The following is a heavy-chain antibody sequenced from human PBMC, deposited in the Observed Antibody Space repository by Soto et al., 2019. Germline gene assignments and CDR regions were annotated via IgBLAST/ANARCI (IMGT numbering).Heavy chain of an antibody. J-gene: IGHJ6*02. V-gene: IGHV3-53*01. D-gene: IGHD2-21*02. CDR1: GFTVSSNY. Sequence: EVQLVESGGGLIQPGGSLRLSCAASGFTVSSNYMSWVRLAPGKGLEWVAVINSVGSTYYADSVKGRFTIYRDNFKNTRYLNMTSLRAELTAVDYCARDDCGGDCYPDFLSMDFWGQGTTGNGSS. CDR3: ARDDCGGDCYPDFLSMDF. CDR2: INSVGST.